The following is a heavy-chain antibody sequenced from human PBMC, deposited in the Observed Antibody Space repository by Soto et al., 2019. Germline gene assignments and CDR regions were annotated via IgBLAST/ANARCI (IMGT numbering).Heavy chain of an antibody. CDR1: GFSLTTREVG. J-gene: IGHJ5*02. V-gene: IGHV2-5*02. CDR2: IYWDDDK. CDR3: ARRHQGAYFRCFDT. D-gene: IGHD1-26*01. Sequence: QITLKESGPTLVNPTETLTLTCTFSGFSLTTREVGVGWIRQPPGKALEWLALIYWDDDKYYSSSLKTRLTITKDTSKNQVVLTMANMDPLDTATYYCARRHQGAYFRCFDTWGQGTLVTVS.